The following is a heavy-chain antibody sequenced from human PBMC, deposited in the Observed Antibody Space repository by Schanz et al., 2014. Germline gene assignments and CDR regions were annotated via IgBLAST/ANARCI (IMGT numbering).Heavy chain of an antibody. J-gene: IGHJ5*01. D-gene: IGHD3-10*01. CDR2: IKHDGSVK. CDR3: AKQHIVRGVIYLNWFDS. Sequence: EEQLVESGGGLVQPGGSLRLSCAASGFSFSTYWMSWVRQAPGKGLEWVANIKHDGSVKDYVDSVEGRFTISRDNAKRSLFLQMNSLRVEDTAVYYCAKQHIVRGVIYLNWFDSWGQGTLVTVSS. V-gene: IGHV3-7*02. CDR1: GFSFSTYW.